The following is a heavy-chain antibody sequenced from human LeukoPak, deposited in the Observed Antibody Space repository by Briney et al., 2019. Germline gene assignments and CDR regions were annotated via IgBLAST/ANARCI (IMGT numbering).Heavy chain of an antibody. CDR3: ARDGRDGYNSHY. V-gene: IGHV1-69*04. J-gene: IGHJ4*02. Sequence: SVKVSRKASGGTFSSYAISWVRQAPGQGLEWMGRIIPIFGIANYAQKFQGRVTITADKSTSTAYMELSSLRSEDTAVYYCARDGRDGYNSHYWGQGTLVTVSS. CDR2: IIPIFGIA. CDR1: GGTFSSYA. D-gene: IGHD5-24*01.